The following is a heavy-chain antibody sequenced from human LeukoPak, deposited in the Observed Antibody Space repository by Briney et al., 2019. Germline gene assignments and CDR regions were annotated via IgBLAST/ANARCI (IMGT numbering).Heavy chain of an antibody. J-gene: IGHJ3*02. CDR3: AREGTIMVRGVIPSDALDI. Sequence: QSGGSLRLSCAASGFTFSSYAMHWVRQAPGKGLEWVAVISYDGSNKYYADSVKGRFTISRDNSKNTLYLQMNSLRAEDTAVYYCAREGTIMVRGVIPSDALDIWGQGTMVTVSS. CDR2: ISYDGSNK. D-gene: IGHD3-10*01. CDR1: GFTFSSYA. V-gene: IGHV3-30-3*01.